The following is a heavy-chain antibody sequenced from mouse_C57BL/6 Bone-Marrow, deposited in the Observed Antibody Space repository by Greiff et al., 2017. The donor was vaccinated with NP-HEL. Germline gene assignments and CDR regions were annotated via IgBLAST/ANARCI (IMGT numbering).Heavy chain of an antibody. CDR3: RLRYKPPWCAD. CDR1: GFTFSDYG. CDR2: ISNLAYSI. D-gene: IGHD1-1*01. J-gene: IGHJ3*01. Sequence: EVKLVESGGGLVQPGGSLKLSCAASGFTFSDYGMAWVRQAPRKGPEWVAFISNLAYSIYYADTVTGRFTISSETAKNTLYLEMSSLRSEDTAVYYPRLRYKPPWCADGGKGTLVTVSA. V-gene: IGHV5-15*01.